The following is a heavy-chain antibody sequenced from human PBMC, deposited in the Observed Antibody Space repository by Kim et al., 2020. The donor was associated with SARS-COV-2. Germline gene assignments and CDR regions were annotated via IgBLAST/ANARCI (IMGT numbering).Heavy chain of an antibody. J-gene: IGHJ6*02. Sequence: ASVKVSCKASGYTFTSYGISWVRQAPGQGLEWMGWISAYNGNTNYAQKLQGRVTMTTDTSTSTAYMELRSLRSDDTAMYYCARMVGYCSGGSCDSGWYYYYGMDVWGQGTTVTVSS. CDR3: ARMVGYCSGGSCDSGWYYYYGMDV. V-gene: IGHV1-18*01. CDR2: ISAYNGNT. D-gene: IGHD2-15*01. CDR1: GYTFTSYG.